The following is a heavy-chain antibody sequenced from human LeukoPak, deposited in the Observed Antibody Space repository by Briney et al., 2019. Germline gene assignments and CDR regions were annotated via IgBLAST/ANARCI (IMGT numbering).Heavy chain of an antibody. Sequence: GGSLRLSCAASGFTFSSYSMNWVRQAPGKGLEWVSYISSSGSTIYYADSVKGRFTISRDNAKNSLYLQMNSLRAEDTAVYYCARVRGGGYSGYDYVDYWGQGTLVTVSS. V-gene: IGHV3-48*04. CDR1: GFTFSSYS. CDR3: ARVRGGGYSGYDYVDY. J-gene: IGHJ4*02. CDR2: ISSSGSTI. D-gene: IGHD5-12*01.